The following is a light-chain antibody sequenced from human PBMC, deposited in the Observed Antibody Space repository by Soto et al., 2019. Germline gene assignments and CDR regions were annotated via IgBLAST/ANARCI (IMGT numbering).Light chain of an antibody. CDR3: QQYGSSPPWT. CDR2: GAS. CDR1: QSVSSSY. V-gene: IGKV3-20*01. J-gene: IGKJ1*01. Sequence: EIVLTQSPGTLSLSPGEGATLSCRASQSVSSSYLAWYQQKPGQAPRLLIYGASGRATGIPDRFSGSGSGTDFTLTISRLEPEDFAVYYCQQYGSSPPWTFGQGTKVEIK.